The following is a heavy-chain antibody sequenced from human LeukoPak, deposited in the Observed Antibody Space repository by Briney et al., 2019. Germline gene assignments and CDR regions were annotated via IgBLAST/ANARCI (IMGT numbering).Heavy chain of an antibody. CDR3: AKMGEMATPSGLDY. V-gene: IGHV3-33*06. CDR2: IWYDGSNK. CDR1: GFTFHTYG. D-gene: IGHD5-24*01. Sequence: GGSLRLSCAASGFTFHTYGMHWVRQAPGKGLEWVAVIWYDGSNKYYADSVKGRFTISRDNSKNTLYLQMNSLRAEDTAVYYCAKMGEMATPSGLDYWGQGTLVTVSS. J-gene: IGHJ4*02.